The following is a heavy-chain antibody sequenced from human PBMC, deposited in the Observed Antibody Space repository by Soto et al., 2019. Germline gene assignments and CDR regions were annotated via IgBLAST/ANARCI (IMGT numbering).Heavy chain of an antibody. Sequence: QVQLVQSGAEVKKPGASVKVSCKASGYTFTSYGISWVRQAPGQGLEWMGWIRDYNGNTNYAQKLQGRVIMTRDTSTSTAYMELRSLRSDDTAVYYCARDHGSGKNLARWEDYWGQGTLVTVSS. J-gene: IGHJ4*02. CDR1: GYTFTSYG. V-gene: IGHV1-18*01. CDR3: ARDHGSGKNLARWEDY. D-gene: IGHD3-10*01. CDR2: IRDYNGNT.